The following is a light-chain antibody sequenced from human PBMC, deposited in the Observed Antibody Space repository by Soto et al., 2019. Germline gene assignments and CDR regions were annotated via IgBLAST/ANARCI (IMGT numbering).Light chain of an antibody. CDR3: VLYMGSGIWA. CDR1: SGSVSTGYY. V-gene: IGLV8-61*01. Sequence: QTVVTQEPSFSVSPGGTVTLTCGLSSGSVSTGYYPSWYQQTPGQAPRTLIYSTNTRSSGVPDRFSGSILGNKTALTITGAQADDESDYFCVLYMGSGIWAFGGGTQLTVL. J-gene: IGLJ2*01. CDR2: STN.